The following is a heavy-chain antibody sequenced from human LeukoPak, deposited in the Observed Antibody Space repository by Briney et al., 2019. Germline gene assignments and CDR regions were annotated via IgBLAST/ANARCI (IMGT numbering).Heavy chain of an antibody. Sequence: ASVKVSCKTSGFTFTSYGISWMRQAPGQGLEWVGWISGYNGNTNYAQKFQDRVTMTTDTSTSTAYMELRNLRSDDTAFYYCARARSSSARENWGQGTLVTVSS. CDR1: GFTFTSYG. V-gene: IGHV1-18*01. J-gene: IGHJ4*02. CDR3: ARARSSSAREN. CDR2: ISGYNGNT. D-gene: IGHD6-13*01.